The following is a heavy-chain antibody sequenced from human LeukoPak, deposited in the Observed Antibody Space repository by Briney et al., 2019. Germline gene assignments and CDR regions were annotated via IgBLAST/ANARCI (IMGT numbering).Heavy chain of an antibody. V-gene: IGHV3-23*01. J-gene: IGHJ5*02. Sequence: PGGSLRLSCAASGFTFSSYSMNWVRQAPGKGLEWVSTISGSGGSTYYADSVKGRFTISRDNSKNTLYLQMNSLRAEDTAVYYCAKDHRSFHGTTEFDPWGQGTLVTVSS. CDR3: AKDHRSFHGTTEFDP. CDR2: ISGSGGST. D-gene: IGHD6-13*01. CDR1: GFTFSSYS.